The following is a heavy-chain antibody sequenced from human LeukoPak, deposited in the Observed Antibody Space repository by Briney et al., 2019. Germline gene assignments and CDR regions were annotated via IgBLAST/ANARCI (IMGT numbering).Heavy chain of an antibody. CDR2: ISSSSNYI. D-gene: IGHD1-14*01. J-gene: IGHJ6*02. Sequence: PGGSLRLSCAASGFTFSSYSMNWVRQAPGEGLEWVSSISSSSNYIYYADSVKGRFTISRDNAKNSLYLQMNSLRAEDTAVYYCTKTGPGNHHYGMDVWGQGTTVTVSS. CDR1: GFTFSSYS. CDR3: TKTGPGNHHYGMDV. V-gene: IGHV3-21*06.